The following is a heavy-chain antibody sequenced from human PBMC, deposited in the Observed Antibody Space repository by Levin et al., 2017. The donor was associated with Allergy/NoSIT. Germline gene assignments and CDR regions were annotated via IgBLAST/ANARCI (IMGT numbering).Heavy chain of an antibody. CDR1: GFTFSSYS. CDR3: AREVRFLEWLLYEGYYYYGMDV. D-gene: IGHD3-3*01. J-gene: IGHJ6*02. CDR2: ISSSSSYI. Sequence: GGSLRLSCAASGFTFSSYSMNWVRQAPGKGLEWVSSISSSSSYIYYADSVKGRFTISRDNAKNSLYLQMNSLRAEDTAVYYCAREVRFLEWLLYEGYYYYGMDVWGQGTTVTVSS. V-gene: IGHV3-21*01.